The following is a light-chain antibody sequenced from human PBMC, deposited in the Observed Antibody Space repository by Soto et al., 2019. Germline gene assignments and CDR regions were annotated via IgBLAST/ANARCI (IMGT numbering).Light chain of an antibody. CDR2: WAS. V-gene: IGKV4-1*01. CDR1: QSVLYSSRDKNY. J-gene: IGKJ1*01. CDR3: HQYYSTPWT. Sequence: DIVMTQSPDSLAVSLGERATINCKSNQSVLYSSRDKNYLAWYQQKPGQPPKLLIYWASTRESGVPDRFSGSGSGTDFTLTISSLQAEDVAVYYCHQYYSTPWTFGQGTKVEIK.